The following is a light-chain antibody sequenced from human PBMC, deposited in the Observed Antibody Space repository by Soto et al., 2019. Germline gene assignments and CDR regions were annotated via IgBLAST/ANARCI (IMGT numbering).Light chain of an antibody. V-gene: IGKV3-15*01. CDR3: QQYNNWWT. J-gene: IGKJ1*01. Sequence: EIVLTQSPDTLSLSPGERATLSCRASQSVSSNLAWYQQKPGQAPRLLIYGASTRATGIPARFSGSGSGTEFTLTINSLQSEDFAVYYCQQYNNWWTFGQGTKVDIK. CDR2: GAS. CDR1: QSVSSN.